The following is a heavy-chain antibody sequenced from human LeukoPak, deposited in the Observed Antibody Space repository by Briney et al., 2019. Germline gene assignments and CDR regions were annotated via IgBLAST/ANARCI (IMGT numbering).Heavy chain of an antibody. CDR1: GFTFSSYA. J-gene: IGHJ5*02. Sequence: PGGSLRLACAASGFTFSSYAMHWVRQAPGKGLEWVAVISYDGSNKYYADSVKGRFTISRDNSKNTLYLQMNSLRAEDTAVYYCARDGGYSGYARNWFDPWGQGTLVTVSS. CDR3: ARDGGYSGYARNWFDP. CDR2: ISYDGSNK. D-gene: IGHD5-12*01. V-gene: IGHV3-30-3*01.